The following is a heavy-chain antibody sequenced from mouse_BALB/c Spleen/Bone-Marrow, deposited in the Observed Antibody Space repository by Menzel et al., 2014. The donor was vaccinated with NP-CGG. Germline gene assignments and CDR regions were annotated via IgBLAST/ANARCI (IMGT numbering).Heavy chain of an antibody. CDR2: IDPANGNT. D-gene: IGHD3-1*01. CDR1: GFNIKDTY. J-gene: IGHJ2*01. CDR3: ARFGVDY. V-gene: IGHV14-3*02. Sequence: DVHLVESGAELVKPGASVKLSCTASGFNIKDTYMHWVKQRPEQGLEWIGRIDPANGNTKYDPKFQGKATITADTSSNTAYLQLSSLISEDTAVYYCARFGVDYWGQGTTLTVSS.